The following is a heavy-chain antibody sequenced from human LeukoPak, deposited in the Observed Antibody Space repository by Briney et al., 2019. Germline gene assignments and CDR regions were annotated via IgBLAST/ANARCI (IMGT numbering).Heavy chain of an antibody. J-gene: IGHJ3*02. CDR3: ASLSDDHGDAFDI. CDR1: GYSISNGYY. Sequence: PSETLSLTCTVSGYSISNGYYWGWIRQPPGKGLEWIGNIYHSGSTYYNPSLKSRVTISLDTYKNHFSLKLSSVTATDTAVYYCASLSDDHGDAFDIWGQGTMVTVSS. V-gene: IGHV4-38-2*02. CDR2: IYHSGST. D-gene: IGHD3-10*01.